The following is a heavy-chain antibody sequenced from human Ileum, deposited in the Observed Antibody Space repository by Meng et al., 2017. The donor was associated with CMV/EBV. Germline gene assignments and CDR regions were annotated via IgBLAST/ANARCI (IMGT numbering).Heavy chain of an antibody. CDR1: GDSISSGHYY. V-gene: IGHV4-30-4*01. CDR2: IHDSGST. J-gene: IGHJ4*02. D-gene: IGHD6-6*01. Sequence: HVQLRVLGPGRVKHSQTLSLTFTVCGDSISSGHYYWSWIRQTPGKGLEWIGHIHDSGSTYYNPSLQSRVTISVDTSKNQFSLKLSSVTAADTAVYYCARVWGIAVRPLDYWGQGTLVTVSS. CDR3: ARVWGIAVRPLDY.